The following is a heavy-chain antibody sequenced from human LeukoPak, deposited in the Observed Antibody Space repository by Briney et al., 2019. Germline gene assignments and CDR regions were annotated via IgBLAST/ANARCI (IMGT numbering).Heavy chain of an antibody. V-gene: IGHV3-30*04. Sequence: GGSLRLSCAASGFTFSSYAMHWVRQAPGKGLEWVAVISYDGSNKYYADSVKGRFTISRDNSKNTLYLQMNSLRAEDTAVYHCASPTVIDTGYWGQGTLVTVSS. D-gene: IGHD4-11*01. CDR3: ASPTVIDTGY. CDR1: GFTFSSYA. J-gene: IGHJ4*02. CDR2: ISYDGSNK.